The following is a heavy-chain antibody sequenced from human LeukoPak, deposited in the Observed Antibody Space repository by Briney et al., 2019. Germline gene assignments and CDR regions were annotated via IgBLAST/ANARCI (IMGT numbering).Heavy chain of an antibody. Sequence: SETLSLTCTVSGGSISSYYWSWIRQPPGKGLEWIGYIYYSGSTNYNPSLKSRVTISVDTSKNQFSLNLTSVTAADTAVYFCARAPRAYCSTTGSCFQDYWGQGTLVTVSS. D-gene: IGHD2-2*01. CDR3: ARAPRAYCSTTGSCFQDY. CDR1: GGSISSYY. J-gene: IGHJ4*02. CDR2: IYYSGST. V-gene: IGHV4-59*12.